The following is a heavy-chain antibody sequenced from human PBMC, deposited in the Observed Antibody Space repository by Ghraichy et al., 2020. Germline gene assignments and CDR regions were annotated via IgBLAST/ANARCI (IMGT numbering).Heavy chain of an antibody. CDR1: GYTFISYG. V-gene: IGHV1-18*04. CDR2: ISVYNDNT. Sequence: ASVKVSCKASGYTFISYGISWVRQAPGQGLEWMGWISVYNDNTNYAQKFQGRVTMTTDTSTNTAYMDLRSLRSDDTAVYYWARTYSGSYSGGWYFDYWGQGTLVTVSS. CDR3: ARTYSGSYSGGWYFDY. J-gene: IGHJ4*02. D-gene: IGHD1-26*01.